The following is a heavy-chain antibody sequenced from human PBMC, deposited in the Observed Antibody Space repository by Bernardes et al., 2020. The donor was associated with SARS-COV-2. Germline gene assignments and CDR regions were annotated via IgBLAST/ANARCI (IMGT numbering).Heavy chain of an antibody. Sequence: SETLSLTCTVSGGSFNTYYWTWIRQPPGKGLEWIGEIKDGGVLNYQPSLKSRVTISIDTSKKQFSLRLTSVTAADTAIYYCARGYFDADSYYYGLDVWGRGTTVIVSS. CDR3: ARGYFDADSYYYGLDV. V-gene: IGHV4-34*01. J-gene: IGHJ6*02. D-gene: IGHD3-9*01. CDR2: IKDGGVL. CDR1: GGSFNTYY.